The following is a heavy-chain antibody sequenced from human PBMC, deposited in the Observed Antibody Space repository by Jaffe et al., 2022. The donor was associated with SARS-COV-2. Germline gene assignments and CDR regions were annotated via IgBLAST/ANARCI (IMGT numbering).Heavy chain of an antibody. Sequence: EVQLLESGGGLVQPGGSLRLSCAASGFTFSSHAMAWVRQAPGKGLEWVSGITRGGDYSQYADSVRGRFTISRDNSKSTLYLQMNSLRADDTAVYMCGKEGSRSGWSGMDVWGQGTTVTVSS. J-gene: IGHJ6*02. D-gene: IGHD6-19*01. CDR2: ITRGGDYS. V-gene: IGHV3-23*01. CDR1: GFTFSSHA. CDR3: GKEGSRSGWSGMDV.